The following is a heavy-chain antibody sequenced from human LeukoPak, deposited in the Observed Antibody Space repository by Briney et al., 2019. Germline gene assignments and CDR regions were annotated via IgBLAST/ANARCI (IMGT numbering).Heavy chain of an antibody. V-gene: IGHV1-69*02. CDR1: GGTFSSYT. CDR2: IIPILGIA. CDR3: AICYDSSGYYPQNDAFDI. J-gene: IGHJ3*02. D-gene: IGHD3-22*01. Sequence: SVKVSCKASGGTFSSYTISWVRQAPGQGLEWMGRIIPILGIANYVQKFQGRVTITADKSTSTAYMELSSLRSEDTAVYYCAICYDSSGYYPQNDAFDIWGQGTMVTVSS.